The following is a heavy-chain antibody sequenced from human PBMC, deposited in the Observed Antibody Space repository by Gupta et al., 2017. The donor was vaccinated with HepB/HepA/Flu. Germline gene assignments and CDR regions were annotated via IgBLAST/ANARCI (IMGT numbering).Heavy chain of an antibody. CDR1: GDSFSNNAAA. V-gene: IGHV6-1*01. J-gene: IGHJ3*02. D-gene: IGHD3/OR15-3a*01. CDR3: ARGTHTAFDI. Sequence: QVQLQQSGPGLVKPSQTLSLTCAISGDSFSNNAAAWNWIRQSPSRGLEWLGRAYYRFKWTNDYAVSVKGRITVTSDTSKNQFSLQLNSVTPEDTAVYYCARGTHTAFDIWGQGTMVTVSS. CDR2: AYYRFKWTN.